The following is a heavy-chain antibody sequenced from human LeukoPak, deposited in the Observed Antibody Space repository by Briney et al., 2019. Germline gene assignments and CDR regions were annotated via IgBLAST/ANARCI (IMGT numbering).Heavy chain of an antibody. Sequence: GGSLRLSCAASGLSFSTYDMHCVPQATGEGLEWVSGIGKSGDTYYVGSVKGRFTISRDDAKNSLYLQMNSLRSGDTAVHYCARGAYTGFDVWGQGTVVTVSS. CDR3: ARGAYTGFDV. V-gene: IGHV3-13*04. CDR1: GLSFSTYD. D-gene: IGHD5-12*01. CDR2: IGKSGDT. J-gene: IGHJ3*01.